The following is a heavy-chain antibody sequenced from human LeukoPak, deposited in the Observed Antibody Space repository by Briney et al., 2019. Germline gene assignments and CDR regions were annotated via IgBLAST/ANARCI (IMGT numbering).Heavy chain of an antibody. J-gene: IGHJ3*01. V-gene: IGHV3-23*01. CDR2: ISKNGDTT. CDR3: ATRQFCSGGTCYGLSF. D-gene: IGHD2-15*01. Sequence: GGSLRLSCAASGFTFSSYGIHWVRQAPGKGLEWVSVISKNGDTTYYADSVKGRFTISRDNSKNTLYLQMNSLRAEDTALYFCATRQFCSGGTCYGLSFWSQGTMVTISS. CDR1: GFTFSSYG.